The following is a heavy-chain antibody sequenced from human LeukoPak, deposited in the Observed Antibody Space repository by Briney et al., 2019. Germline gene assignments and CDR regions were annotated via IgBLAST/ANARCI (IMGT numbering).Heavy chain of an antibody. V-gene: IGHV3-74*01. CDR1: GFTFSSCG. Sequence: PGGSLRLSCAASGFTFSSCGMSWVRQAPGKGLVWVSRINSDGSSTSYADSVKGRFTISRDNAKNTLYLQMNNLRAEDTAVYYCSSGNSHAFDIWGQGTMVTVSS. J-gene: IGHJ3*02. D-gene: IGHD4-23*01. CDR2: INSDGSST. CDR3: SSGNSHAFDI.